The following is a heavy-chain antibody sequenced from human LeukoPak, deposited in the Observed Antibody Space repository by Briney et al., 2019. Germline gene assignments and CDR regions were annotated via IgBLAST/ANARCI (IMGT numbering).Heavy chain of an antibody. CDR3: ARDPDWNYVVDY. J-gene: IGHJ4*02. CDR2: INPNSGGT. V-gene: IGHV1-2*06. D-gene: IGHD1-7*01. Sequence: ASVKVSCKASGYTFTGYYMHWVRQAPGQGLEWMGRINPNSGGTNYAQKFQGGVTMTRDTSISTAYMELSRLRSDDTAVYYCARDPDWNYVVDYWGQGTLVTVSS. CDR1: GYTFTGYY.